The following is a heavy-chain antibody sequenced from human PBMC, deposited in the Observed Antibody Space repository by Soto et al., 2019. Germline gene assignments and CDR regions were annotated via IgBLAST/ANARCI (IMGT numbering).Heavy chain of an antibody. Sequence: QVQLQESGPGPVKPSGTLSLTCAVSGDSISSPKWWTWVRQPPGKGLEWIGDMLHSGTTNYNPSLKSRVTISVDKSKNQFSLNLYSVTAADTAVYYCAYSPGWYRHDLWGPGTLVIVSS. CDR1: GDSISSPKW. J-gene: IGHJ3*01. D-gene: IGHD6-19*01. CDR3: AYSPGWYRHDL. V-gene: IGHV4-4*02. CDR2: MLHSGTT.